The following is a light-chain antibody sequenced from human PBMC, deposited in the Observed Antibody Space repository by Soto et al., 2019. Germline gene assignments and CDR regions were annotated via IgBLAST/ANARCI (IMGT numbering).Light chain of an antibody. J-gene: IGKJ4*01. CDR3: LQHNSYPLT. Sequence: IQMAQSPSSLYASVGDSVPLTCQASQDISSSLNWYQQKPGKPPKRLIYAASSLHSGVPSRFRGSGFGTEFTLTISSLQPEDFATYYCLQHNSYPLTFGGGT. CDR1: QDISSS. CDR2: AAS. V-gene: IGKV1-17*01.